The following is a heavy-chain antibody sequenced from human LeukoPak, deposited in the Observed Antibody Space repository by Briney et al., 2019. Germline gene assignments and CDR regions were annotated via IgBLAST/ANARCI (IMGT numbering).Heavy chain of an antibody. D-gene: IGHD6-6*01. CDR1: GFTFSSYG. Sequence: GGSLRLSCAASGFTFSSYGMHWVRQAPGKGLEWVANIKQDGSEKYYVDSVKGRFTISRDNAKNSLYLQMNSLRAEDTAVYYCARASIAARTYAFDIWGQGTMVTVSS. J-gene: IGHJ3*02. V-gene: IGHV3-7*01. CDR2: IKQDGSEK. CDR3: ARASIAARTYAFDI.